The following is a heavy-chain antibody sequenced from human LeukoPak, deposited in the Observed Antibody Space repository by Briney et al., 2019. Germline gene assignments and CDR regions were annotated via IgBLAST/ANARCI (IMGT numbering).Heavy chain of an antibody. J-gene: IGHJ5*02. CDR1: GFTFSRYW. CDR2: IKEDGSVE. V-gene: IGHV3-7*03. Sequence: PGGSLRLSCAASGFTFSRYWMSWVRQAPGQGLEWVANIKEDGSVEHYVDSVKGRFTISRDNAKNSMYLQMNSLRAEDTAVYYCARVGMSGYSSGWYDHWGQGTLVTVSS. CDR3: ARVGMSGYSSGWYDH. D-gene: IGHD6-19*01.